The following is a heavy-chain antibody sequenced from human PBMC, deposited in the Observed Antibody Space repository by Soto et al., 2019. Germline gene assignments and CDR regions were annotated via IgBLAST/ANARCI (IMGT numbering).Heavy chain of an antibody. D-gene: IGHD6-13*01. J-gene: IGHJ5*02. CDR2: IIPIFGTA. Sequence: SVKVSCKASGGTFSSYSISCVRQSRLQGLEWMGGIIPIFGTANYAQKFQGRVTITADESTSTAYMELSSLRSEDTAVYYCAGSYSSSWYSLGFDPWGQGTLVTVSS. CDR3: AGSYSSSWYSLGFDP. CDR1: GGTFSSYS. V-gene: IGHV1-69*13.